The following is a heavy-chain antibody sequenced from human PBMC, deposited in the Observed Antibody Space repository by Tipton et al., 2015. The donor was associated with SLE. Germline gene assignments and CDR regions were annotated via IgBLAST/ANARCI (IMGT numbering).Heavy chain of an antibody. Sequence: LRLSCTVSGGSISSGSYSWDWIRQPPGKGLEWIGGIYYSGSIYYNPSLKSRVTLSMDTSKNQFSMRVTSVTAADTAVYYCARRLTGAFEIWGLGTMVTVSS. J-gene: IGHJ3*02. CDR1: GGSISSGSYS. CDR3: ARRLTGAFEI. D-gene: IGHD3-16*01. V-gene: IGHV4-39*07. CDR2: IYYSGSI.